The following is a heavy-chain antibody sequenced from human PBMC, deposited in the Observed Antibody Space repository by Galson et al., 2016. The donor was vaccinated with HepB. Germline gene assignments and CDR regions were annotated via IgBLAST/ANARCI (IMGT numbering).Heavy chain of an antibody. Sequence: PALVKPTQTLTLTCAISGDSVSSNSAAWHWIRQSPSRGLEWLGRTYYRSKWYNAYAVSVKSRITLNPDTSKNQFSLHLTSLTAADTAVYYCARAGLLTEASFDYWGQGALVAVSS. J-gene: IGHJ4*02. CDR2: TYYRSKWYN. D-gene: IGHD1-20*01. CDR3: ARAGLLTEASFDY. CDR1: GDSVSSNSAA. V-gene: IGHV6-1*01.